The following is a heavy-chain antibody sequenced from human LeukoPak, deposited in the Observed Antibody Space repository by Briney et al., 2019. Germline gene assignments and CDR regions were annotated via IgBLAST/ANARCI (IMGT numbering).Heavy chain of an antibody. J-gene: IGHJ4*02. D-gene: IGHD6-19*01. V-gene: IGHV3-15*01. Sequence: GGSLSLYWSAYGFTFSNVWMGRVRQAPGKGLEWVGRIKSKTGGGTTDYAAPVKGRFNNSRDASKNPLYMQMSTQKTEYTTEYCCTTFPIAVAGPFNYGSQRSLV. CDR3: TTFPIAVAGPFNY. CDR1: GFTFSNVW. CDR2: IKSKTGGGTT.